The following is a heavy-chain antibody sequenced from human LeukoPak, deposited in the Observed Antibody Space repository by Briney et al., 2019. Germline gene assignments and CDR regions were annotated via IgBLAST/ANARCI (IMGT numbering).Heavy chain of an antibody. D-gene: IGHD3-16*01. J-gene: IGHJ4*02. CDR1: GFTFSSYD. Sequence: GSLRLSCAASGFTFSSYDMHWVRQAPGKGLEWVAVVSSGGSNKYYADSVKGRFAISRDNSKNTLYLQMNSLRTDDTAVYYCARRAEGLYDYVWGSSDYWGQGTLVTVSS. CDR2: VSSGGSNK. CDR3: ARRAEGLYDYVWGSSDY. V-gene: IGHV3-30*03.